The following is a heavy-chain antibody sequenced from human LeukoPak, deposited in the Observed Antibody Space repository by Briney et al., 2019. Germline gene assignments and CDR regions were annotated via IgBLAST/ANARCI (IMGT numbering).Heavy chain of an antibody. V-gene: IGHV1-24*01. J-gene: IGHJ6*02. CDR1: GYTLTEMS. Sequence: GASVKVSCKVSGYTLTEMSIHWVRQAPGGAVEWMGGFDPEDGETVYAPKFQGRVTMTEDTSADTAYMELSSLRSEDTAVYYCTTCLNGAGQPVAIYYYGMDVWGQGTTVTVSS. CDR2: FDPEDGET. CDR3: TTCLNGAGQPVAIYYYGMDV. D-gene: IGHD2-2*01.